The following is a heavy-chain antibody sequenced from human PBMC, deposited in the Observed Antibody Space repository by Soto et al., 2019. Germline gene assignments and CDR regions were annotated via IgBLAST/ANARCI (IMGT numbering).Heavy chain of an antibody. CDR3: ARDLFDY. V-gene: IGHV3-7*01. J-gene: IGHJ4*02. CDR2: INEDGSEK. Sequence: EVQLVESGGGLVQPGGSLRLSCAASGFTFSNYWMNWVRQAPGKGLEWVVNINEDGSEKYYVDSAKGRFTISRDNAKNSLYLQMSSLRAEDTALYYCARDLFDYWGQGTLVTVSS. CDR1: GFTFSNYW.